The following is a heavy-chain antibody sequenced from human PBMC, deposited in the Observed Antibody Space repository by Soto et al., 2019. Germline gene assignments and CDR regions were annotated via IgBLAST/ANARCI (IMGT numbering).Heavy chain of an antibody. J-gene: IGHJ6*02. V-gene: IGHV5-51*01. CDR3: ERKRLGESQNTNNNTIYYYYGMDV. D-gene: IGHD3-10*01. Sequence: PGESLKISCKGSGYIFTSYWIGWVRQMPGKGLEWMGIIYPGDSDTRYSPSFQGQVTISADKSISTAYLQWSSLKASDTAMYYCERKRLGESQNTNNNTIYYYYGMDVWGQENTVTVSS. CDR2: IYPGDSDT. CDR1: GYIFTSYW.